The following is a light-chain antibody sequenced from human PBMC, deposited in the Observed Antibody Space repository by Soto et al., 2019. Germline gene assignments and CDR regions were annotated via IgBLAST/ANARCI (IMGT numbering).Light chain of an antibody. Sequence: QLVLTQPASVSGSPGQSITISCTGTSSDVGGYNYVSWYQQHPGKAPKLMIHDVSNRPSGVSNRFSGSKSGNTASLTISGLQAEDEADYYCSSYTSSSTPYVFGTGTKVTVL. J-gene: IGLJ1*01. CDR2: DVS. CDR3: SSYTSSSTPYV. V-gene: IGLV2-14*01. CDR1: SSDVGGYNY.